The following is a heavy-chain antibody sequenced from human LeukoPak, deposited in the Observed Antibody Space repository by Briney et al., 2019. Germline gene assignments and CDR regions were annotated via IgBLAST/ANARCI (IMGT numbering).Heavy chain of an antibody. J-gene: IGHJ4*02. CDR3: AKSRSYGSGSCDY. Sequence: GRSLRLSCAASGFTFDDYAMHWVRQAPGKGLEWVLGISWNSGSIGYADSVKGRFTISRDNAKNSLYLQMNSLRGEDTALYYCAKSRSYGSGSCDYWGQGTLVTVSS. CDR2: ISWNSGSI. V-gene: IGHV3-9*01. D-gene: IGHD3-10*01. CDR1: GFTFDDYA.